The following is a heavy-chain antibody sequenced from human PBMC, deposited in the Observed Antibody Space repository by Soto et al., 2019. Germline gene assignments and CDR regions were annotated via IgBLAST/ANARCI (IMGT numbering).Heavy chain of an antibody. CDR1: GYTLSELS. V-gene: IGHV1-24*01. D-gene: IGHD3-22*01. CDR3: ATAYYYDNSGYSYWRFEF. J-gene: IGHJ4*02. CDR2: FDPEDGET. Sequence: ASVKVSCKVSGYTLSELSMHWVRQAPGKGLEWMGGFDPEDGETIYARSFQGRVTMTEDTSTAYMELSSLRSEDTAVYYCATAYYYDNSGYSYWRFEFWGQGTLVMVSS.